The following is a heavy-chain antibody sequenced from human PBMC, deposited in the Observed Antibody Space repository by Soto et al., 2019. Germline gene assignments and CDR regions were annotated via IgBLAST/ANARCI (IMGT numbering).Heavy chain of an antibody. CDR2: INHSGST. Sequence: QVQLQQWGAGLLKPSETLSLTCAVYGGSFSGYYWSWIRQPPGKGLEWIGEINHSGSTNYNPSLMSRVTMSVDTPRLQFSLKLSSVTAADTAVYYCARVRGGGMAMVRGVSSDYWGQGPLVTVSS. CDR1: GGSFSGYY. CDR3: ARVRGGGMAMVRGVSSDY. J-gene: IGHJ4*02. D-gene: IGHD3-10*01. V-gene: IGHV4-34*01.